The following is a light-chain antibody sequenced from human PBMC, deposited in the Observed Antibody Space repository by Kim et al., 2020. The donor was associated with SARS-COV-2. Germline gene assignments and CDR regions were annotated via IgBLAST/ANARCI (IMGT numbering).Light chain of an antibody. CDR1: QDISNH. CDR3: LQLSAYPRT. Sequence: ASVGDRVSITCRASQDISNHLAWYQQKAGKAPELLMYAASTLESGAPSRFSGSGSGTEFTLTVGSLQPEDFATYFCLQLSAYPRTFGPGTKVDIK. J-gene: IGKJ1*01. CDR2: AAS. V-gene: IGKV1-9*01.